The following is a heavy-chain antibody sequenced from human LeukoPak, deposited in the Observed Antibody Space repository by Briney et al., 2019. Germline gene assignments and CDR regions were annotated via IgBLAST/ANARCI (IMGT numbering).Heavy chain of an antibody. CDR3: ATPLGGGYYSVVDY. CDR1: GGSISSSSYY. Sequence: KPSETLSLTCTVSGGSISSSSYYWGWIRQPPGKGLEWIGSIYYSGSTYYNPSLKSRVTISVDTSKNQFSLKLSSVTAADTAVYYCATPLGGGYYSVVDYWGQGTLVTVSS. J-gene: IGHJ4*02. D-gene: IGHD3-22*01. CDR2: IYYSGST. V-gene: IGHV4-39*07.